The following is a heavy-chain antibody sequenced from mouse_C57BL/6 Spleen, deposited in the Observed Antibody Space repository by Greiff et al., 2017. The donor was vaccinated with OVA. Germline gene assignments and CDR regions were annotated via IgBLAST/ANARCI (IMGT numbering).Heavy chain of an antibody. CDR1: GYTFTSYW. V-gene: IGHV1-55*01. J-gene: IGHJ1*03. Sequence: QVQLQQPGAELVKPGASVKMSCKASGYTFTSYWITWVKQRPGQGLEWIGDIYPGSGCTNYNEKFKSKATLTVDTSSRTAYMQLSSLTSEDSAVYYCARDYYGSSYWYFDVWGTGTTVTVSS. CDR3: ARDYYGSSYWYFDV. CDR2: IYPGSGCT. D-gene: IGHD1-1*01.